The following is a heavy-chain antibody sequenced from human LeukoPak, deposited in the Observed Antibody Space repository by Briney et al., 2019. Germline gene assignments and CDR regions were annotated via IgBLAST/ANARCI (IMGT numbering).Heavy chain of an antibody. Sequence: LSGGSLRLSCAASGFTFSNYDMHWARQATGKGLEWVSAIGTAGDTYYSGSVKGRFTISRENAKNSLYLQMNSLKAGDTAVYYCARGGWFGELLRPFDYWGQGSLVTVSS. CDR2: IGTAGDT. CDR3: ARGGWFGELLRPFDY. D-gene: IGHD3-10*01. J-gene: IGHJ4*02. V-gene: IGHV3-13*01. CDR1: GFTFSNYD.